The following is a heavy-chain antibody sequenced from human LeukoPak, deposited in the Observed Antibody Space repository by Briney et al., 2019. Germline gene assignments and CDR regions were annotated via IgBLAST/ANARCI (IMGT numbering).Heavy chain of an antibody. CDR2: ISGSGGST. D-gene: IGHD3-22*01. Sequence: GGSLRLSCAASEFTFSSYVMIWVGQAPGKGLEWVSVISGSGGSTYYADSVKGRFTISRDNSKNTLYLQMNSLRAEDTAVYYCAKDTAASYYYDSSGPAFDIWGQGTMVTVSS. CDR3: AKDTAASYYYDSSGPAFDI. CDR1: EFTFSSYV. V-gene: IGHV3-23*01. J-gene: IGHJ3*02.